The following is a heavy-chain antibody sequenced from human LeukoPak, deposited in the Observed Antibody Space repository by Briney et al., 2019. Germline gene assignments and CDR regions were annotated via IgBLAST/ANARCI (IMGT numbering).Heavy chain of an antibody. Sequence: SEALYLTCAAYGGSFSGYYWSWIRQPPGQGLEGIGEINHSGSTNYNPSLKSRVTISVDTSKNQFSLKLSSVTAADTAVYYCARRRVAPYYFDYWGQGTLVTVSS. D-gene: IGHD2-15*01. V-gene: IGHV4-34*01. CDR2: INHSGST. CDR1: GGSFSGYY. CDR3: ARRRVAPYYFDY. J-gene: IGHJ4*02.